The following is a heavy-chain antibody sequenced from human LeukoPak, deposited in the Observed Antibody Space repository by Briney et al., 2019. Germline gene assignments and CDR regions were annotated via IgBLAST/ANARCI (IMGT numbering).Heavy chain of an antibody. D-gene: IGHD6-13*01. V-gene: IGHV4-31*11. CDR3: ARGSSIAAAVDAFDI. J-gene: IGHJ3*02. CDR1: GGSFSGYY. Sequence: SETLSLTCAVYGGSFSGYYWSWIRQHPGKGLEWIGYIYYSGSTYYNPSLKSRVTISVDTSKNQFSLKLSSVTAADTVVYYCARGSSIAAAVDAFDIWGQGTMVTVSS. CDR2: IYYSGST.